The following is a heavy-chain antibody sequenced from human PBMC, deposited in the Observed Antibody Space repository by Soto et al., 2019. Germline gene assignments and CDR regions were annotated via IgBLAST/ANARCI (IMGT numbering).Heavy chain of an antibody. CDR1: GFSLSTGGVG. D-gene: IGHD4-17*01. V-gene: IGHV2-5*02. J-gene: IGHJ4*02. CDR3: ARKGSGDYALDY. Sequence: QITLKESGPTLVKPTQTLTLTCTLSGFSLSTGGVGVGWIRQSPGKALEWLAVIYWDDVKHYSPSLERRLTTTKDTTESEVVLTMTNIDPVDTATYYCARKGSGDYALDYWGQGILVTVSS. CDR2: IYWDDVK.